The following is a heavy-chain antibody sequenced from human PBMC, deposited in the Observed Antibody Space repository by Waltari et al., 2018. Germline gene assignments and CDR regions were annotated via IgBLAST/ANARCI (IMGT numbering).Heavy chain of an antibody. V-gene: IGHV3-23*01. D-gene: IGHD3-3*01. CDR2: ISGSGGST. CDR1: GFPFSSYA. Sequence: EVQLLESGGGLVQPGGSLRLSCAASGFPFSSYAISWVRQAPGKGLEWVSAISGSGGSTYYADSVKGRFTISRDNSKNTLYLQMNSLRAEDTAVYYCAKGLEWLSDHDAFDIWGQGTMVTVSS. CDR3: AKGLEWLSDHDAFDI. J-gene: IGHJ3*02.